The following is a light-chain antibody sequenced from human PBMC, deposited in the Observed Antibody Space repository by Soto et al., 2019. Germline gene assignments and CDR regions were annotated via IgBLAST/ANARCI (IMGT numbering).Light chain of an antibody. CDR2: EVT. J-gene: IGLJ3*02. V-gene: IGLV2-8*01. CDR1: SSDVGAYNY. Sequence: QSALTQPPSASGSPGQSVTISCTGTSSDVGAYNYVSWYQQYPGKAPKLMIYEVTKRPSGVPDRFSGSKSDKTASLTVSLLHPEDEADYYCTSYAGSNIWVFGGGTKLTVL. CDR3: TSYAGSNIWV.